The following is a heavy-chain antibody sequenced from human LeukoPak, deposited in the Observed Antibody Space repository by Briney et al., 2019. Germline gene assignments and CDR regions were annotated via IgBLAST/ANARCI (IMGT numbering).Heavy chain of an antibody. CDR1: GFNFSPYA. Sequence: GGSLRLSCAASGFNFSPYAMSWVRQAPGKGLEWVSGISGNGGTTSYADSVKGRFTISRDNSKKMVYVQMNSLRAENTAVYYCARDHCTGGVCYYYFDYWGQGTLVTVSS. V-gene: IGHV3-23*01. CDR3: ARDHCTGGVCYYYFDY. D-gene: IGHD2-8*02. J-gene: IGHJ4*02. CDR2: ISGNGGTT.